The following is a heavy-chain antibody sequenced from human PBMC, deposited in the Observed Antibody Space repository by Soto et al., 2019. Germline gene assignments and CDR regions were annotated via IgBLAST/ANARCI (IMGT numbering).Heavy chain of an antibody. Sequence: RGVLRLSCAASGFIFSNYAMSWVRQAPGKGLEWVSAIGGNGADTYYADSVKGRFTISRDNSKNTLYLQMNSLRAEDTAVYFCAIPSGLTVTGPDYWGQGTLVTVSS. V-gene: IGHV3-23*01. CDR2: IGGNGADT. J-gene: IGHJ4*02. CDR1: GFIFSNYA. D-gene: IGHD6-19*01. CDR3: AIPSGLTVTGPDY.